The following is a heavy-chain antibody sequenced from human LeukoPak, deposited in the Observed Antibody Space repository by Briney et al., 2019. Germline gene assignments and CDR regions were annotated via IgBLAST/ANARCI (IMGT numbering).Heavy chain of an antibody. J-gene: IGHJ6*02. CDR2: IYYSGST. D-gene: IGHD2-2*01. Sequence: PSETLSVTCTVSGASISSGGYSWSWIRQHPGKGLEWIGYIYYSGSTYYNPSLKSRVTISVDTSKNQFSLKLSSVTAADTAVYYCATFKGGSTTRCYNCNYYDGMDDWGQGTSVTVSS. CDR1: GASISSGGYS. CDR3: ATFKGGSTTRCYNCNYYDGMDD. V-gene: IGHV4-31*03.